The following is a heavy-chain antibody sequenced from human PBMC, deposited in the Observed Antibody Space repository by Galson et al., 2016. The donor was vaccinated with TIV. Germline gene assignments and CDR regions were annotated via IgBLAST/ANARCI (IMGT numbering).Heavy chain of an antibody. V-gene: IGHV5-51*03. Sequence: QSGAEVKKPGESLKISCKGSGYSFASYWIGWVRQMPGKGLECMGVIYPGDSDTRYSPTFQGQVIISVDRSINTAYLQWSSLKASDTAMSYWASHIRSGRPLGYDYVMYVWGQGTTVSVSS. CDR3: ASHIRSGRPLGYDYVMYV. CDR1: GYSFASYW. CDR2: IYPGDSDT. D-gene: IGHD6-25*01. J-gene: IGHJ6*02.